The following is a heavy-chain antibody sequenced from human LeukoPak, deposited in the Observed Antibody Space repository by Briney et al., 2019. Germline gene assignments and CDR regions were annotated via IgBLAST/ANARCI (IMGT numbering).Heavy chain of an antibody. CDR3: ARDFATYYDFWSGLYGMDV. V-gene: IGHV1-46*01. CDR1: GYTFTGYY. CDR2: INPSGGST. Sequence: VASVKVSCKASGYTFTGYYMHWVRQAPGQGLEWMGIINPSGGSTSYAQKFQGRVTMTRDTSTSTVYMELSSLRSEDTAVYYCARDFATYYDFWSGLYGMDVWGQGTTVTVSS. D-gene: IGHD3-3*01. J-gene: IGHJ6*02.